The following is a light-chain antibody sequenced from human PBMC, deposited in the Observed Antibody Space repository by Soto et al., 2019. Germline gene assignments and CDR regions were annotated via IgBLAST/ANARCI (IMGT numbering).Light chain of an antibody. CDR3: QQYNSYLIT. Sequence: DIQMTQSPSTLSASVGDRVTITCRASQSISSWLAWYQQKPGKAPKLLIYDASSLESGGSSRFSGSGSGTEFTLTISSLQPDDFATYYCQQYNSYLITFGQGTRLEIK. CDR2: DAS. CDR1: QSISSW. V-gene: IGKV1-5*01. J-gene: IGKJ5*01.